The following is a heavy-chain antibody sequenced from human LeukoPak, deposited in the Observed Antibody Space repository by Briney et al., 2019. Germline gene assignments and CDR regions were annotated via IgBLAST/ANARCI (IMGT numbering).Heavy chain of an antibody. CDR3: AREASAYDYVWWSYRAFDY. V-gene: IGHV4-59*01. Sequence: SETLSLTCTVSGGPISSYYWSWIRQPPGKGLEWIGYIYYSGSTNYNPSLKSRVTISVDTSKNQFSLKLSSVTAADTAVYYCAREASAYDYVWWSYRAFDYWGQGTLVTVSS. J-gene: IGHJ4*02. D-gene: IGHD3-16*02. CDR1: GGPISSYY. CDR2: IYYSGST.